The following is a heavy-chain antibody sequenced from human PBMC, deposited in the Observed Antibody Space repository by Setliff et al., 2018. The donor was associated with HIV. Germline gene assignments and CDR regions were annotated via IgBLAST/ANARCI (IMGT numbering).Heavy chain of an antibody. Sequence: ASVKVSCKASGYTFTSHGISWVRQAPGQGLEWMGWISAYNGNTNYAQTLQGRVTMTTDTSTSTAYMELRSLRSDDTAVYYCARDYAYDILTGYYSPPDAFDIWGQGTMVTVSS. CDR1: GYTFTSHG. D-gene: IGHD3-9*01. V-gene: IGHV1-18*01. CDR3: ARDYAYDILTGYYSPPDAFDI. CDR2: ISAYNGNT. J-gene: IGHJ3*02.